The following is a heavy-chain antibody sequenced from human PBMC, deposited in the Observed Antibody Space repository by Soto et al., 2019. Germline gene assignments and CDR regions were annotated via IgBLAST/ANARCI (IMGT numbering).Heavy chain of an antibody. V-gene: IGHV4-59*01. CDR3: ARWVPAYSSSGEYYMDV. CDR1: GGSISSYY. Sequence: PSETLSLTCTVSGGSISSYYWSWIRQPPGKGLEWIGYIYYSGSTNYNPSLKSRVTISVDTSKNQFSLKLSSVTAADTAVYYCARWVPAYSSSGEYYMDVWGKGTTVTVSS. D-gene: IGHD6-13*01. CDR2: IYYSGST. J-gene: IGHJ6*03.